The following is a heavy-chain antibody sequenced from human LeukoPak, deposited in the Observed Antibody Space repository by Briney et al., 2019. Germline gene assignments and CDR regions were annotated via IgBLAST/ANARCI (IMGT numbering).Heavy chain of an antibody. CDR1: AVPVSSGG. J-gene: IGHJ4*02. V-gene: IGHV3-48*01. CDR3: ARDELSGSYWTDY. Sequence: GGGPRSPSGAAAVPVSSGGKMWGGRAPRGGGGGGFYIISSCSTIYYADSVKGRFTISRDNSKNTLYLQMNSLRAEDTAVYYCARDELSGSYWTDYWGQGTLVTVSS. D-gene: IGHD1-26*01. CDR2: IISSCSTI.